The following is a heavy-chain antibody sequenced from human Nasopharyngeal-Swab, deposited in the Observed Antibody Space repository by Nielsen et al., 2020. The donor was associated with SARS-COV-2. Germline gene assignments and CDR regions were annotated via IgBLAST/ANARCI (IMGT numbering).Heavy chain of an antibody. CDR3: AKVSWEWELLRWYFDY. Sequence: GESLKISCAASGFTFSSYAMSWVRQAPGRGLEWVSAISGSGGSTYYADSVKGRFTISRDNSKNTLYLQMNSLRAEDTAVYYCAKVSWEWELLRWYFDYWGQGTLVTVPQ. D-gene: IGHD1-26*01. J-gene: IGHJ4*02. CDR2: ISGSGGST. CDR1: GFTFSSYA. V-gene: IGHV3-23*01.